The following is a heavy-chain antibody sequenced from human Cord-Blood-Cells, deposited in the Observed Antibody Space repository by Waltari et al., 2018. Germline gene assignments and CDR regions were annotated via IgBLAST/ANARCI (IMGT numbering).Heavy chain of an antibody. V-gene: IGHV4-39*01. Sequence: QLQLQESGPGLVKPSETLSLTCTVSGGSISSSSYSWGWSRQPPGKGLEWIGSTDYSGSTYTTPSHKSRVTRSVDTSKNQFSLKLSSVTAADTAVYYCARHKRTGDKDAFDIWGQGTMVTVSS. J-gene: IGHJ3*02. CDR1: GGSISSSSYS. CDR3: ARHKRTGDKDAFDI. CDR2: TDYSGST. D-gene: IGHD3-16*01.